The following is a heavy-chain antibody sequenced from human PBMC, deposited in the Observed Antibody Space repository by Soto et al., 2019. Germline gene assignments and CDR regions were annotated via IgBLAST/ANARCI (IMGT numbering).Heavy chain of an antibody. CDR2: ISSSSSYI. V-gene: IGHV3-21*01. J-gene: IGHJ6*03. D-gene: IGHD5-12*01. CDR1: GFTFSSYS. CDR3: AREAVLAVYSVYDYVIPNYYYMDG. Sequence: PGGSLRLSCAASGFTFSSYSMNWVRQAPGKGLEWVSSISSSSSYIYYADSVKSRFTISRDNAKNSLYLQMNSLRADDRAVYYCAREAVLAVYSVYDYVIPNYYYMDGWGKGTTVTVSS.